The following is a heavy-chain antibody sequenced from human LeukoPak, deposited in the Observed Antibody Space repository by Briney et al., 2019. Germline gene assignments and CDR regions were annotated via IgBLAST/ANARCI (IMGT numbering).Heavy chain of an antibody. Sequence: GGSLRLSCAASGFTFRTSWIHWVRQAPGRGLEWISRINPDGSGPAYADSLKGRLTISRDNARNTVDLQMNSVRPDDTAVYNCVRGSSDWKGMDIWGQGTLVTVSS. CDR1: GFTFRTSW. CDR2: INPDGSGP. V-gene: IGHV3-74*01. J-gene: IGHJ1*01. D-gene: IGHD6-19*01. CDR3: VRGSSDWKGMDI.